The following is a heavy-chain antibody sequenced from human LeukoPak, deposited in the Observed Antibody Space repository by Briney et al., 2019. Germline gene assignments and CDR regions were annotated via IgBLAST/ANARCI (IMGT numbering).Heavy chain of an antibody. CDR1: GFTFSSYA. CDR3: ARARYYYDSRGYYPLDDY. V-gene: IGHV3-30-3*01. J-gene: IGHJ4*02. D-gene: IGHD3-22*01. Sequence: GRSLRLSCAASGFTFSSYAMHWVRQAPGKGLERVAVISYDGSNKYYADSVKGRFTISRDNSKNTLYLQMNGLRAEDTAVYYCARARYYYDSRGYYPLDDYWGQGTLVTVSS. CDR2: ISYDGSNK.